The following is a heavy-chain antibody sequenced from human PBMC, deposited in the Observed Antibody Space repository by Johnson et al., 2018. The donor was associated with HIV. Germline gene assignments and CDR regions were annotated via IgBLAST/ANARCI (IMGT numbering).Heavy chain of an antibody. J-gene: IGHJ3*02. CDR1: GFKYA. D-gene: IGHD2-15*01. CDR3: AKDISAPLYCSGGSCYSLAFDI. Sequence: VQLVESGGGLIQPGGSLRLSCAASGFKYAASGLAFSNYAVKWVSHTPGGDGGTSFAESVRGRFPISSDNSKNTLYLQMNSLRAEDTALYYCAKDISAPLYCSGGSCYSLAFDIWGQGTMVTVSS. CDR2: TPGGDGGT. V-gene: IGHV3-23*04.